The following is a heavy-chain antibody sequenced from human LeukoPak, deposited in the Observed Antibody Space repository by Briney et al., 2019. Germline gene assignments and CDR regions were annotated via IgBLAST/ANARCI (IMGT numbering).Heavy chain of an antibody. CDR1: GGTFSSYT. D-gene: IGHD4-23*01. V-gene: IGHV1-69*02. J-gene: IGHJ6*03. CDR3: ASAMTTVVTHYYYYTDV. Sequence: ASVKVSCKASGGTFSSYTISWVRQAPGQGLEWMGRIIPILGIANYAQKFQGRVTITADKSTSTAYMELSSLRPEDTAVYYCASAMTTVVTHYYYYTDVWGKGTTVAVSS. CDR2: IIPILGIA.